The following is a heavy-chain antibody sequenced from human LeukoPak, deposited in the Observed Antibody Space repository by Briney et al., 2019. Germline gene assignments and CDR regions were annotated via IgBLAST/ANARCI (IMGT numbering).Heavy chain of an antibody. CDR1: GYTFTSYG. CDR3: ARDLRYVWGSYRYQFDY. D-gene: IGHD3-16*02. V-gene: IGHV1-18*01. Sequence: ASVKVSCKASGYTFTSYGISWVRQAPGQGLEWMGWISAYNGNTNYAQKLQGRVTMTTDTSTSTAYMELSSLRSEDTAVYYCARDLRYVWGSYRYQFDYWGQGTLVTVSS. CDR2: ISAYNGNT. J-gene: IGHJ4*02.